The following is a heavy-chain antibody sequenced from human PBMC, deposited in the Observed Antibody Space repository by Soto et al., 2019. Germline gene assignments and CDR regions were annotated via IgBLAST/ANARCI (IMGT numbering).Heavy chain of an antibody. CDR3: ARGKLMVYARIVPKLYYFDY. D-gene: IGHD2-8*01. CDR1: GYTFTSYD. J-gene: IGHJ4*02. CDR2: MNPNSGNT. V-gene: IGHV1-8*01. Sequence: ASVKVSCKASGYTFTSYDINWVRQATGQGLEWMGWMNPNSGNTGYAQKFQGRVTMTRNTSISTAYMELSSLRSEDTAVYYCARGKLMVYARIVPKLYYFDYWGQGTLVTVSS.